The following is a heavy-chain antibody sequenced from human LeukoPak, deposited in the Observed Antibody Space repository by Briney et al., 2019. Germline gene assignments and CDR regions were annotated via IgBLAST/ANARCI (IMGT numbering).Heavy chain of an antibody. J-gene: IGHJ3*02. D-gene: IGHD4-23*01. Sequence: AESLQISCKGAGYTSITYWIGCLRQMPPKGLQCMGSIYPGDSNTRYNPSFRRQVTITADKYINTGYLLWSSLKASDTAVYYCARCDDYGGKTAAFDIWGQGTMVTVSS. CDR2: IYPGDSNT. CDR3: ARCDDYGGKTAAFDI. CDR1: GYTSITYW. V-gene: IGHV5-51*01.